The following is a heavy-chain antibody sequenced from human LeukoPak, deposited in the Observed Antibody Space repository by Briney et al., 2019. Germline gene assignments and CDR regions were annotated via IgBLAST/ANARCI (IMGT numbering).Heavy chain of an antibody. CDR1: GGSISSYY. CDR2: IYYSGST. J-gene: IGHJ4*02. CDR3: ARTDSGWLDY. D-gene: IGHD6-19*01. Sequence: SETLSLTCTVSGGSISSYYWSWIRQPPGKGLEWIGYIYYSGSTNYNPSLKSRVTISVDTSKNQLSLKLNSVTAADTAVYYCARTDSGWLDYWGQGTLVIVSS. V-gene: IGHV4-59*01.